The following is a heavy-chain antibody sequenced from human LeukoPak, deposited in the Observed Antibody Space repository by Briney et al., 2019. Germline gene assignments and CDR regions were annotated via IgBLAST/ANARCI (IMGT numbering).Heavy chain of an antibody. CDR3: ATPLGNHHFYYGMDV. CDR1: GGTLIIYV. D-gene: IGHD1-26*01. Sequence: GASVKVSCKASGGTLIIYVISWVRQAPGQGLEWMGGIIPIFGSVDYAQKFQGRVTIKADESTSTVYMELNSLRSEDTAVYYCATPLGNHHFYYGMDVWGKGTTVTVSS. J-gene: IGHJ6*04. CDR2: IIPIFGSV. V-gene: IGHV1-69*13.